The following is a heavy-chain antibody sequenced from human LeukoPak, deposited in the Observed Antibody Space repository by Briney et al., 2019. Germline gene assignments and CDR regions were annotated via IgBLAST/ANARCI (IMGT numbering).Heavy chain of an antibody. D-gene: IGHD2-21*02. J-gene: IGHJ4*02. CDR2: IKQDGSEK. CDR3: ARAAMRVTAY. CDR1: GGSIRSSYYY. Sequence: ETLSLTCTVSGGSIRSSYYYWGWIRQPPGKGLEWVANIKQDGSEKYYVDSVKGRFTISRDNAKNSLYLQMNSLRAEDTAVYYCARAAMRVTAYWGQGTLVTVSS. V-gene: IGHV3-7*01.